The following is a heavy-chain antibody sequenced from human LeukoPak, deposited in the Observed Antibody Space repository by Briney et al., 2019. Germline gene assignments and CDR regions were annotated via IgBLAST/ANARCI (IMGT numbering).Heavy chain of an antibody. D-gene: IGHD1-14*01. CDR2: IYSGGST. J-gene: IGHJ6*02. CDR1: GFTVSSNY. CDR3: ARDATTGGYYYGMDV. V-gene: IGHV3-66*01. Sequence: PGGSLRLSCAASGFTVSSNYMSWVRQAPGKGLEWVSVIYSGGSTYYADSVKGRFTISRDNSKNTLYLQMNSLRAEDTAVYYCARDATTGGYYYGMDVWGQGTTVTVSS.